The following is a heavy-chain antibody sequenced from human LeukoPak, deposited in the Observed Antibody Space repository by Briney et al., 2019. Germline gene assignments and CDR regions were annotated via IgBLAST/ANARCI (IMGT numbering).Heavy chain of an antibody. D-gene: IGHD2-2*01. Sequence: GASVKVSCKASGYTFTSYGISWVRQAPGQGLEWMGWISAYNGNTNYAQKLQGRVTMTTDTSTTTAYMELRSLTSDDAAVYYCAREEYQLLRGSTYFDYWGQGTLVTVSS. V-gene: IGHV1-18*01. CDR1: GYTFTSYG. CDR2: ISAYNGNT. CDR3: AREEYQLLRGSTYFDY. J-gene: IGHJ4*02.